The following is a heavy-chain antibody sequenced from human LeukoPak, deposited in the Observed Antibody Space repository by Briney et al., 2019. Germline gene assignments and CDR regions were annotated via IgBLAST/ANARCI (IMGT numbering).Heavy chain of an antibody. CDR2: MNPNSGGT. V-gene: IGHV1-2*02. D-gene: IGHD3-10*01. CDR1: GYTFTSYD. J-gene: IGHJ5*02. Sequence: RASVKVSCKASGYTFTSYDINWVRQATGQGLEWMGWMNPNSGGTNYAQKFQGRVTMTRDTSISTAYMELSRLRSDDTAVYYCARGPQSGSGSYYSWFDPWGQGTLVTVSS. CDR3: ARGPQSGSGSYYSWFDP.